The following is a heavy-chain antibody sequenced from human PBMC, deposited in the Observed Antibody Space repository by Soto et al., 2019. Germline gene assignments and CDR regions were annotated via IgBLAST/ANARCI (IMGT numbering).Heavy chain of an antibody. J-gene: IGHJ4*02. V-gene: IGHV3-21*01. D-gene: IGHD3-3*01. CDR3: ARDHPPMVIIGGFAY. Sequence: NPGGSLRLSCVGSGFMFSTYAMNWVRQAPGRGLEWVSTITSSSTYIYYADSVKGRFTISRDNAKNTLYLQMNNLGADDSAVYYCARDHPPMVIIGGFAYWGQGTLVTVSS. CDR1: GFMFSTYA. CDR2: ITSSSTYI.